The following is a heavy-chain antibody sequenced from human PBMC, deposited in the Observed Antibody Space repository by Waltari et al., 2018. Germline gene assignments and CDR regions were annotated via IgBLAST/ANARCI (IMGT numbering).Heavy chain of an antibody. CDR1: GFTFSSYS. D-gene: IGHD3-10*01. CDR3: ARDPGGRFGTSFDY. Sequence: EVQLVESGGGLVQPGGSLRLYCAASGFTFSSYSMNWVRQAPGKGLEWVSYISSSSSTIYYADSVKGRFTISRDNAKNSLYLQMNSLRAEDTAVYYCARDPGGRFGTSFDYWGQGTLVTVSS. CDR2: ISSSSSTI. V-gene: IGHV3-48*04. J-gene: IGHJ4*02.